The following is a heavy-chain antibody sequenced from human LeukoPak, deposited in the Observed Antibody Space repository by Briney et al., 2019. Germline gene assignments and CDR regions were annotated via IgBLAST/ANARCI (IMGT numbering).Heavy chain of an antibody. Sequence: GGSLRLSCAASGFTFSNAWMNWVRQAPGKGLEWVSFISISGSTIYYADSVKGRFTISRDNAKNSLYLQMNSLRAEDTAVYYCARTVAGLPLDAFDIWGQGTMVTVSS. CDR2: ISISGSTI. J-gene: IGHJ3*02. CDR1: GFTFSNAW. CDR3: ARTVAGLPLDAFDI. V-gene: IGHV3-48*04. D-gene: IGHD6-19*01.